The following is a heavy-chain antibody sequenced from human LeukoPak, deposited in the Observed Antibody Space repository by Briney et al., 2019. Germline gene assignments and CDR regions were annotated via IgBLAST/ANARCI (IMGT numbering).Heavy chain of an antibody. V-gene: IGHV1-2*02. Sequence: ASVKVSCKASGYTFTGYYMHWVRQAPGQGLEWMGWINPNSGGTNYAQKFQGRVTMTRDTSISTAYMELSRLRSDDTAVYYCARKAARPGWYLDLWGRGTLVTVSS. J-gene: IGHJ2*01. CDR2: INPNSGGT. CDR1: GYTFTGYY. D-gene: IGHD6-6*01. CDR3: ARKAARPGWYLDL.